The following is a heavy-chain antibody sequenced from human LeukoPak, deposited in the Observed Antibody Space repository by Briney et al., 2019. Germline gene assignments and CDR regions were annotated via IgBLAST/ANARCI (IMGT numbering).Heavy chain of an antibody. J-gene: IGHJ4*02. D-gene: IGHD5-18*01. V-gene: IGHV3-23*01. CDR1: GITFSNYA. Sequence: GGSLRLSCVASGITFSNYAVSWVRQAPEKGLDWVSVISGSAHKIRYADSVKGRFTISRDNSKNTLFLQMNSLRAEDTAVYYCARGSGYNYGFPDYWGQGTLVTVSS. CDR2: ISGSAHKI. CDR3: ARGSGYNYGFPDY.